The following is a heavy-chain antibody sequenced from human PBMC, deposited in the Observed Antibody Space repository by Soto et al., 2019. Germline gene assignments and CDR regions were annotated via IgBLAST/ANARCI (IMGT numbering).Heavy chain of an antibody. J-gene: IGHJ6*02. V-gene: IGHV5-51*01. CDR3: AASIFYYGMDV. CDR2: IYPGDSDT. CDR1: GYTFTNYW. Sequence: GESLKISCKGSGYTFTNYWIGWVRQMPGKGLEWMGIIYPGDSDTKYNPSFQGQVTISADKSITTTYLQWSSLKASDTANYYCAASIFYYGMDVWGQGPTVTVSS.